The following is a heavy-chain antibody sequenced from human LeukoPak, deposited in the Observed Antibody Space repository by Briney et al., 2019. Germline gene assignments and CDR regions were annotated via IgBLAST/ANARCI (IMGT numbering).Heavy chain of an antibody. CDR1: GFTFSSYG. V-gene: IGHV3-48*04. D-gene: IGHD3-22*01. CDR3: AKTMIVVVNDAFDI. CDR2: ISGSGSTI. J-gene: IGHJ3*02. Sequence: PGGSLRLSCAASGFTFSSYGMHWVRQAPGKGLEWVSYISGSGSTIYYADSVKGRFTISRDNAKNSLYLQMNSLRAEDTAVYYCAKTMIVVVNDAFDIWGQGTMVTVSS.